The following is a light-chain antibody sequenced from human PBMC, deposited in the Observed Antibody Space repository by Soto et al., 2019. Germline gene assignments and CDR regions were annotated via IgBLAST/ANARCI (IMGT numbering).Light chain of an antibody. V-gene: IGKV1-9*01. CDR3: QQRSNWRVT. CDR2: GAS. Sequence: DIQLTQSPSFLSASVGDRVTITCRASQGITNYLAWYQQTPGKAPKLLIYGASTLQSGVPSRFSGSGSGTEFTLTISSLEPEDFAGYYCQQRSNWRVTFGQGTRLEIK. J-gene: IGKJ5*01. CDR1: QGITNY.